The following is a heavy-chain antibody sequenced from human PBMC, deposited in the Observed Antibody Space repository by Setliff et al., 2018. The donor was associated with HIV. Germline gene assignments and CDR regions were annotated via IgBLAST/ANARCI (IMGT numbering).Heavy chain of an antibody. CDR3: ARGRDKYGPIDY. CDR1: GGSISSGSYY. D-gene: IGHD3-10*01. Sequence: SETLSLTCTVSGGSISSGSYYWSWIRQPAGEGLEWIGQIHTTGTTNCNPSLKSRVTISVDTSKNQFSLKLSSVTAADTAVYYCARGRDKYGPIDYWGQGTLVTVSS. V-gene: IGHV4-61*09. J-gene: IGHJ4*02. CDR2: IHTTGTT.